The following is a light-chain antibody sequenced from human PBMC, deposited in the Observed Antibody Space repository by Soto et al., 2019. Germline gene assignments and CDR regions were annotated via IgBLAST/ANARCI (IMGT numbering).Light chain of an antibody. CDR3: QQYNNWPYT. V-gene: IGKV3-15*01. Sequence: EIVMTQSPATLAVSPGERAALSCRASQSVSSNFAWYQQKPGQAPRLLIYGASSRATGTPARFSGSGSGTEFTLSISRLQSEDVAVYYCQQYNNWPYTFGLGTKLEMK. CDR2: GAS. J-gene: IGKJ2*01. CDR1: QSVSSN.